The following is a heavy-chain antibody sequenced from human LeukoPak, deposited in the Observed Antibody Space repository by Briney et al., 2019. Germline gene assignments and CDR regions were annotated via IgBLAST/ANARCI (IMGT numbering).Heavy chain of an antibody. CDR2: INPNSGGT. D-gene: IGHD4-17*01. Sequence: ASVKVSCKXSGYTFTGYYMHWVRQAPGQGLEWMGWINPNSGGTNYAQKFQGRVTMTRDTSISTAYMELSRLRSDDTAVYYCARGRTVTTFRDAFDIWGQGTMVTVSS. CDR1: GYTFTGYY. V-gene: IGHV1-2*02. CDR3: ARGRTVTTFRDAFDI. J-gene: IGHJ3*02.